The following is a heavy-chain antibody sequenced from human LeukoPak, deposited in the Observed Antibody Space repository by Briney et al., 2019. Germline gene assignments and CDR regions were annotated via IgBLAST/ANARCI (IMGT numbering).Heavy chain of an antibody. CDR3: ARVGCLQRGTDY. CDR1: GYTFTSYG. J-gene: IGHJ4*02. CDR2: ISSYNGNT. D-gene: IGHD5-24*01. Sequence: ASVNVSCKASGYTFTSYGISWVRQAPGQGLEWMGWISSYNGNTNYAQKLKGTVHMTPDTSTSTAYMELRRLRSDDTAAYYCARVGCLQRGTDYWGQGTLVTVSS. V-gene: IGHV1-18*01.